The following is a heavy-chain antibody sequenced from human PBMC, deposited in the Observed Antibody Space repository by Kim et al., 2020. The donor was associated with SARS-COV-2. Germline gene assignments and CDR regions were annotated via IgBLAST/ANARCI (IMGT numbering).Heavy chain of an antibody. CDR2: IKSDGSSA. CDR1: GFTLSTYW. Sequence: GGSLRLSCAASGFTLSTYWMHWVRQAPGKGLVWVSRIKSDGSSACYADSVKGRFTISRDNAKNTLYLQMNSLSADDTAEYYCASGYYASGAYLGYWGQGT. J-gene: IGHJ4*02. CDR3: ASGYYASGAYLGY. V-gene: IGHV3-74*01. D-gene: IGHD3-10*01.